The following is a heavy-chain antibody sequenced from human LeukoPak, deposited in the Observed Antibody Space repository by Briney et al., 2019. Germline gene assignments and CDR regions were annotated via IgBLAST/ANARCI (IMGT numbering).Heavy chain of an antibody. J-gene: IGHJ4*02. CDR3: ARDLGYSSGPNY. CDR1: GFTFRTYE. CDR2: ISGGSSFT. D-gene: IGHD6-19*01. Sequence: GGSLRLSCAASGFTFRTYEMNWVRQAPGKGLEWVSYISGGSSFTYYVDSVKGRFTISRDNAKNSLYLQMNSLRAEDTAVYYCARDLGYSSGPNYWGQGTRVTVSS. V-gene: IGHV3-21*01.